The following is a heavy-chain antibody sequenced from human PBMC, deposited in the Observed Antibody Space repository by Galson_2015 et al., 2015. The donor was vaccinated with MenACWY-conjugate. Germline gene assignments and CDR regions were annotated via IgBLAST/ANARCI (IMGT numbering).Heavy chain of an antibody. CDR1: GFTVSSSY. CDR2: IYSGGST. V-gene: IGHV3-53*01. D-gene: IGHD3-10*01. CDR3: ARDSRATTVWGLNKRKTIDYYYGMDV. Sequence: SLRLSCAVSGFTVSSSYMTWVRQAPGKGLEWVSVIYSGGSTYSTDSVKGRFTISRDNSKNTVFLQMTSLRAEDTAMYYCARDSRATTVWGLNKRKTIDYYYGMDVWGQGTTVIVSS. J-gene: IGHJ6*02.